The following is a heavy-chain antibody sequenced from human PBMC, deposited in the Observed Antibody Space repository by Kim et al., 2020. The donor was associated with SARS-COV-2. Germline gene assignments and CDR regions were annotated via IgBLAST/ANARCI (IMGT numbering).Heavy chain of an antibody. V-gene: IGHV3-33*01. J-gene: IGHJ4*02. CDR3: ARGIGGIAVAEGDY. Sequence: LSLTCAASGFTFSSYGMHWVRQAPGKGLEWVAVIWYDGSNKYYADSVKGRFTISRDNSKNTLYLQMNSLRAEDTAVYYCARGIGGIAVAEGDYWGQGTLVTVSS. CDR1: GFTFSSYG. D-gene: IGHD6-19*01. CDR2: IWYDGSNK.